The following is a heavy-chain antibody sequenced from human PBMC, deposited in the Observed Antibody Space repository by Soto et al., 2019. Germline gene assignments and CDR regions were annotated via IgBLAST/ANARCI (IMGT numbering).Heavy chain of an antibody. CDR3: ARGDYDFWSDTRYYYGMDV. V-gene: IGHV1-18*01. J-gene: IGHJ6*02. Sequence: QVQLVQSGAEVKKPGASVKVSCKASGYTFTSYGISWVRQAPGQGLEWMGWISAYNGNTNYAQKLQGRVTMTTDTSTRTAYMELRSLRSDDTAVYYCARGDYDFWSDTRYYYGMDVWGQGTTVTVSS. D-gene: IGHD3-3*01. CDR1: GYTFTSYG. CDR2: ISAYNGNT.